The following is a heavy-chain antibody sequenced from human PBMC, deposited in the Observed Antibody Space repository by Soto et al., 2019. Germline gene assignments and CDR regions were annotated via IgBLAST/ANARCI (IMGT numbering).Heavy chain of an antibody. J-gene: IGHJ5*02. D-gene: IGHD3-9*01. CDR1: GGSISSYY. V-gene: IGHV4-59*01. Sequence: QVQLQESGPGLVKPSETLSLTCTVSGGSISSYYWSWIRQPPGKGLEWIGYIYYSGSTNYNPSLKSRVTISVDTSKNQFSLKLSSVTAADTAVYYCARGFPLDYDILTGYGFPLYNWFDPWGQGTLVTVSS. CDR2: IYYSGST. CDR3: ARGFPLDYDILTGYGFPLYNWFDP.